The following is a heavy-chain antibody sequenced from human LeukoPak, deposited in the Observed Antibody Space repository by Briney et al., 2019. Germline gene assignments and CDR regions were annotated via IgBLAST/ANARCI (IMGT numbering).Heavy chain of an antibody. V-gene: IGHV3-9*01. Sequence: GGSLRLSCAASGFTFDDYAMHWVRQVPGKGLEWVSGISWNSGSIGYADSVKGRFTISRDNAKNSLYLQMNSLRAEDTALYYCVKDTHGAAAGTTWGHWGQGTLVTVSS. D-gene: IGHD6-13*01. J-gene: IGHJ4*02. CDR3: VKDTHGAAAGTTWGH. CDR1: GFTFDDYA. CDR2: ISWNSGSI.